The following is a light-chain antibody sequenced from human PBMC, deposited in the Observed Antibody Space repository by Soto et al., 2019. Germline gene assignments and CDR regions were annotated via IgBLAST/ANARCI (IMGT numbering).Light chain of an antibody. CDR2: EGT. CDR3: CSYAGSSTVI. CDR1: RSDLGSYNL. Sequence: QSALTQPASVSGSPGQSITISCTGTRSDLGSYNLVSWYQQHPGKAPKFIIYEGTKRPSGVSNRFSGSKSGNTASLTISGLQAEDEADYYCCSYAGSSTVIFGGGTKLTVL. J-gene: IGLJ2*01. V-gene: IGLV2-23*01.